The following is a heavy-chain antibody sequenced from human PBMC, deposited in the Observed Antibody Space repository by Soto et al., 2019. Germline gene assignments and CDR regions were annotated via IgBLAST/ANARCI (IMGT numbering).Heavy chain of an antibody. CDR1: GFTFSSYG. J-gene: IGHJ6*02. Sequence: PVGSLRLSCAASGFTFSSYGMHWVRQAPGKGLEWVAVIWYDGSNKYYADSVKGRSTISRDNSKNTLYLQMNSLRAEDTAVYYCAREDNEDTAPYYYYYYGMDVWGQGTTVTVSS. CDR2: IWYDGSNK. V-gene: IGHV3-33*01. CDR3: AREDNEDTAPYYYYYYGMDV. D-gene: IGHD5-18*01.